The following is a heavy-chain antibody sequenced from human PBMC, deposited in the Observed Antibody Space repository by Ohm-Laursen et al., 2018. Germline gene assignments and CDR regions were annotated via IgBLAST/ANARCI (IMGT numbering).Heavy chain of an antibody. CDR3: ARLMDGTAPHAFDI. V-gene: IGHV5-51*01. CDR1: GYRFTSFW. D-gene: IGHD6-19*01. Sequence: GESLKISCKGSGYRFTSFWIGWVRQMPGKGLEWMGIIYPGDSETRYSPSFQGQVTISADKSISTAYLQWSSLKASDTAMYYCARLMDGTAPHAFDIWGQGTMVTVSS. CDR2: IYPGDSET. J-gene: IGHJ3*02.